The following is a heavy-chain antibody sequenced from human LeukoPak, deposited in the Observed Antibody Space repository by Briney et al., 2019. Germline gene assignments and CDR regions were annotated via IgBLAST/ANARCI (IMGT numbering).Heavy chain of an antibody. CDR1: GFTFSSYA. V-gene: IGHV3-23*01. D-gene: IGHD3-3*01. J-gene: IGHJ1*01. CDR3: AKTYDFWSGYAEYFQH. CDR2: ISGSGGST. Sequence: PGGSLRLSCAASGFTFSSYAMSWVRQAPGKGLEWVSAISGSGGSTYYADSVKGRFTISRDNSKNTLYLQMNSLRAEDTAVYYCAKTYDFWSGYAEYFQHWGQGTLVTVSS.